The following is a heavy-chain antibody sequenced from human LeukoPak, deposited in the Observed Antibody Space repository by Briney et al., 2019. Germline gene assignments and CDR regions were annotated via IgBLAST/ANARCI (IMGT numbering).Heavy chain of an antibody. D-gene: IGHD4-17*01. V-gene: IGHV6-1*01. Sequence: SQTLSLTCAISGDSVSSYSVTWNWIRQSPSRGLEWLGRTYYRSKWYNDYAVSVKSRITINPDTSKNQFSLQLNSVTPEDTAVYYCARDSPLTTVTTFPYWYFDLWGRGTLVTVSS. CDR3: ARDSPLTTVTTFPYWYFDL. CDR2: TYYRSKWYN. J-gene: IGHJ2*01. CDR1: GDSVSSYSVT.